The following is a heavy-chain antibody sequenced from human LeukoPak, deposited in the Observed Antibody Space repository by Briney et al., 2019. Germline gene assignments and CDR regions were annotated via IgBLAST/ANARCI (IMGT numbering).Heavy chain of an antibody. CDR3: AKDSYYSSGWYIGDY. CDR1: GGSISSGGYY. Sequence: ETLSLTCTVSGGSISSGGYYWSWIRQHPGKGLEWVSAISGSGGSTYYADSVKGRFTISRDNSKNTLYLQMNSLRAEDTAVYYCAKDSYYSSGWYIGDYWGQGTLVTVSS. V-gene: IGHV3-23*01. CDR2: ISGSGGST. D-gene: IGHD6-19*01. J-gene: IGHJ4*02.